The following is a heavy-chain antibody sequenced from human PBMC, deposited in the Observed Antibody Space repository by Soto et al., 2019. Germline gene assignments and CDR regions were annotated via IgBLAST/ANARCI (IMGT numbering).Heavy chain of an antibody. CDR3: AREDDYGYRYINYGLDV. V-gene: IGHV3-30*03. D-gene: IGHD4-17*01. J-gene: IGHJ6*02. CDR2: ISFDGTKK. CDR1: GFSFNIYA. Sequence: LRLSCAASGFSFNIYAFHWVRQAPGKGLEWVAVISFDGTKKYYSDSVKGRFTISRDNLKNTLYLQMNNLRVEDAALYFCAREDDYGYRYINYGLDVWGQGTTVTVS.